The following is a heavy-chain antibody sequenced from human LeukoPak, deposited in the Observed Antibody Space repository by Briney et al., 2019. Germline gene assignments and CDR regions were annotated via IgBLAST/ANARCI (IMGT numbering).Heavy chain of an antibody. CDR3: ARGIAVAGKAWYFDL. Sequence: ASVMVSCKASGYTFTGYYMHWVRQAPGQGLEWMGWINPNSGGTNYAQKFQGRVTMTRDTSISTAYMELSRLRSDDTAVYYCARGIAVAGKAWYFDLWGRGTLVTVSS. J-gene: IGHJ2*01. CDR1: GYTFTGYY. V-gene: IGHV1-2*02. CDR2: INPNSGGT. D-gene: IGHD6-19*01.